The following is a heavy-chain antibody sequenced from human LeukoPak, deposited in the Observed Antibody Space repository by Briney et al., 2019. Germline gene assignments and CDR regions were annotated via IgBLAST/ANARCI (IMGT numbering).Heavy chain of an antibody. J-gene: IGHJ6*03. Sequence: ASVKVSCKASGYTFSSYAMNWVRQAPGQGLECLGGINTSTGNPTYGQGFTGRFVFSFDTSVSTAYLEISSLKAEDTAIYYCARSRRVVVPSTLNSADDYYYYMDVWGKGTTVTVSS. CDR1: GYTFSSYA. CDR3: ARSRRVVVPSTLNSADDYYYYMDV. CDR2: INTSTGNP. V-gene: IGHV7-4-1*02. D-gene: IGHD2-15*01.